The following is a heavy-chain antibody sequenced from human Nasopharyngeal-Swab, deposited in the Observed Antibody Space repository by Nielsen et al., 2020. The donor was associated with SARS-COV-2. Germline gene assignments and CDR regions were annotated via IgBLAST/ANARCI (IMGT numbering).Heavy chain of an antibody. J-gene: IGHJ4*02. CDR3: ARDPGRWVRGVYY. CDR2: IGSSSSYI. Sequence: GESLKISCTASGFTFSSYSMNWVRQAPGKGLEWVSSIGSSSSYIYYADSVKGRFTISRDNAKNSLYLQMNSLRAEDTAVYYCARDPGRWVRGVYYWGQGTLVTVSS. CDR1: GFTFSSYS. D-gene: IGHD3-10*01. V-gene: IGHV3-21*01.